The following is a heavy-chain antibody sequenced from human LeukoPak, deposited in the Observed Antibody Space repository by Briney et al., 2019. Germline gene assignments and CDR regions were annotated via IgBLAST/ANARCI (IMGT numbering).Heavy chain of an antibody. CDR1: GFTFSNAW. Sequence: GGSLRLSCAASGFTFSNAWMSWVRQAPGRGLEWVSVIYSGDTTFYADSVKDRFTISRDNSKNTVYLQMNNLRGEDTAMYYCVREFYGPWGQGTLVTVSS. CDR2: IYSGDTT. CDR3: VREFYGP. D-gene: IGHD4-17*01. J-gene: IGHJ5*02. V-gene: IGHV3-66*01.